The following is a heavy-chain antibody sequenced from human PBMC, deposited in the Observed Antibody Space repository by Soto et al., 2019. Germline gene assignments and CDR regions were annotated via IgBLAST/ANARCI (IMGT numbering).Heavy chain of an antibody. CDR1: GFTFSSYA. V-gene: IGHV3-23*01. CDR3: AKDLNYYDSSGCDDPIDY. CDR2: ISGSGGST. Sequence: GAFKKNSCAASGFTFSSYAMSWVRQAPGKGLEWVSAISGSGGSTYYADSVKGRFTISRENSKNTLYLQMNSLRAEDTAVYYCAKDLNYYDSSGCDDPIDYGGQGTLFTDSS. J-gene: IGHJ4*02. D-gene: IGHD3-22*01.